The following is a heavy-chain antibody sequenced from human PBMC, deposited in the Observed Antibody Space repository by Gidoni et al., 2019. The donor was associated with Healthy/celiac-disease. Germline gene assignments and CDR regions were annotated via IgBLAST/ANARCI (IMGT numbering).Heavy chain of an antibody. CDR2: ISGSCGIT. Sequence: EVKLVASGGGLVQPGGYRRLSCAASGLPFSSYAMSWVRKAPGKGLEWVSAISGSCGITYYAYSVKGRFTISRDNSKNTLYLQMNSLRAEYTAVYYCATFGQPRRDLDYWGQGTLVTVSS. J-gene: IGHJ4*02. D-gene: IGHD3-3*01. CDR1: GLPFSSYA. CDR3: ATFGQPRRDLDY. V-gene: IGHV3-23*04.